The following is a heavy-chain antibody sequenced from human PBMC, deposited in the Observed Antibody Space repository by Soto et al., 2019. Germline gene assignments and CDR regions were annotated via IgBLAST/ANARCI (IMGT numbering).Heavy chain of an antibody. CDR1: GFTFSSYW. Sequence: GGSLRLSCAASGFTFSSYWMSWVRQAPGKGLEWVANIKQDGSEKYYVDSVKGRFTISRDNAKNSLYLQMNSLRAEDTAVYYCARVEKEFPDYGDYVGDYYYYYYMDVWGKGTTVTVSS. V-gene: IGHV3-7*01. D-gene: IGHD4-17*01. J-gene: IGHJ6*03. CDR3: ARVEKEFPDYGDYVGDYYYYYYMDV. CDR2: IKQDGSEK.